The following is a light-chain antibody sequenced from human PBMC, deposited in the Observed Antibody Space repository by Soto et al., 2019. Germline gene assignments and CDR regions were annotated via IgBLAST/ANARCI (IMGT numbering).Light chain of an antibody. Sequence: EIVLTQSPGTLSLSPGERATLSCRASQSVSRSFLAWYQHKPGQAPRLLIYGASSRATDVPDRFSGSGSGTDFTLTINRLEPEDFAVYYCQQYNNWPPLTFGGGTQVEIK. CDR1: QSVSRSF. CDR3: QQYNNWPPLT. V-gene: IGKV3-20*01. J-gene: IGKJ4*01. CDR2: GAS.